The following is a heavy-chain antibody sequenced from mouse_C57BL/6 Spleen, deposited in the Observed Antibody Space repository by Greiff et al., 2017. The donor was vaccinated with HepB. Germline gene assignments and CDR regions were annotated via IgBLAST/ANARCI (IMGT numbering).Heavy chain of an antibody. J-gene: IGHJ2*01. CDR3: ARSVVATWRYFDY. CDR2: INPNNGGT. Sequence: EVQLQQSGPELVKPGASVKIPCKASGYTFTDYNMDWVKQSHGKSLEWIGDINPNNGGTIYNQKFKGKATLTVDKSSSTAYMELRSLTSEDTAVYYCARSVVATWRYFDYWGQGTTLTVSS. D-gene: IGHD1-1*01. CDR1: GYTFTDYN. V-gene: IGHV1-18*01.